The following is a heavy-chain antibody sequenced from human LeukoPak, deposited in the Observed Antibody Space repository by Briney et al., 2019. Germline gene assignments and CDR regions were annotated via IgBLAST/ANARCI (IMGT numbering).Heavy chain of an antibody. Sequence: ASVKVSCKASGYTFTSYYMHWVRQAPGQGLEWMGIINPSGGSTSYAQKFQGRVTMTRDTSISTAYMELSRLRSDDTAVYYCARDWGIVGATPYYWGQGTLVTVSS. CDR2: INPSGGST. CDR1: GYTFTSYY. CDR3: ARDWGIVGATPYY. D-gene: IGHD1-26*01. V-gene: IGHV1-46*01. J-gene: IGHJ4*02.